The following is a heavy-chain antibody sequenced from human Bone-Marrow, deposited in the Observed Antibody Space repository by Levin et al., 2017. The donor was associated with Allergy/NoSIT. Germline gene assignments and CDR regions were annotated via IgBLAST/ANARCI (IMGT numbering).Heavy chain of an antibody. CDR2: IIPIFGTA. CDR1: GGTFSSYA. D-gene: IGHD2-15*01. J-gene: IGHJ5*02. V-gene: IGHV1-69*06. Sequence: RGESLKISCKASGGTFSSYAISWVRQAPGQGLEWMGGIIPIFGTANYAQKFQGRVTITADKSTSTAYMELSSLRSEDTAVYYCARSSPYCSGGSCYPGNWFDPWGQGTLVTVSS. CDR3: ARSSPYCSGGSCYPGNWFDP.